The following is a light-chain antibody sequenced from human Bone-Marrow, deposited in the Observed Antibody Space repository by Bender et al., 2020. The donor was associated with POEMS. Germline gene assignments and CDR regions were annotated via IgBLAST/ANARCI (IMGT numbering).Light chain of an antibody. V-gene: IGLV2-14*01. CDR2: DVS. J-gene: IGLJ1*01. Sequence: QSALTQPASVSGSPGQSITISCSGTSNDVGGYNYVSWYQQHPGKAPKLMIYDVSKRPSGVSNRFSGSKSDNTASLTISGLRAEDEADYYCSSYTISSTYVFGTGTKVTVL. CDR1: SNDVGGYNY. CDR3: SSYTISSTYV.